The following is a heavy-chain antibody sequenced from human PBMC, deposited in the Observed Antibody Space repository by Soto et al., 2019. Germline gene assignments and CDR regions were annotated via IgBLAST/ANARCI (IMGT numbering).Heavy chain of an antibody. CDR1: GFTFSSSA. CDR2: ISYDGSNK. D-gene: IGHD2-8*02. J-gene: IGHJ4*02. V-gene: IGHV3-30-3*01. CDR3: ARVGPGRTGAFDY. Sequence: QVHLVESGGGVVQPGRSLRLSCAASGFTFSSSAMHWVRQAPGKWLEWVALISYDGSNKYYADSVKGRFTISRDNSKMTLYVEMNRLRVEDTAVYYCARVGPGRTGAFDYWGQGTLVTVSS.